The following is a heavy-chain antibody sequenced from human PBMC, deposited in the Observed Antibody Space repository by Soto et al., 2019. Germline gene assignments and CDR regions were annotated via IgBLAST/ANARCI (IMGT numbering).Heavy chain of an antibody. CDR3: AKASSGWYLFDY. CDR1: GFTFSSYA. J-gene: IGHJ4*02. CDR2: IRGSGGTT. V-gene: IGHV3-23*01. D-gene: IGHD6-19*01. Sequence: PGGSLRLSCAASGFTFSSYAMSWVRQAPGKGLEWVSAIRGSGGTTYYADSVKGRFTISGDNSKNTLYLQMNSLRAEDTAVYYCAKASSGWYLFDYWGQGTLVTVSS.